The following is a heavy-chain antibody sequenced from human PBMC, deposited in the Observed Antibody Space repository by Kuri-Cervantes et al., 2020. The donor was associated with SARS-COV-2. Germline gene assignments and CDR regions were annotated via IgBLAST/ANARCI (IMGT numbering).Heavy chain of an antibody. V-gene: IGHV4-39*01. CDR3: ARAPAAKYVDWRGQDAFDI. D-gene: IGHD3-3*01. CDR2: IYHSGST. Sequence: GSLRLSCTVSGGSISSSSYYWGWIRQPPGKGLEWIGSIYHSGSTYYNPSLKSRVTISVDTSKNQFSLKLSSVTAADTAVYYCARAPAAKYVDWRGQDAFDIWGQGTMVTVSS. J-gene: IGHJ3*02. CDR1: GGSISSSSYY.